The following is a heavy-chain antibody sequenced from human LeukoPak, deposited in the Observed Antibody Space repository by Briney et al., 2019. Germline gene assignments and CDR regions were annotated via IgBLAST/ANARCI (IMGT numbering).Heavy chain of an antibody. D-gene: IGHD3-3*01. J-gene: IGHJ4*02. CDR3: AKSGYYTGIFDY. CDR2: IKRDGSVK. V-gene: IGHV3-7*01. CDR1: GFMFSTYW. Sequence: GGSLRLSCAASGFMFSTYWMTWVRQAPGKGLEWVANIKRDGSVKNYVDSVKGRFTISRDNAKNSLYLQMSSLRAEDTAVYYCAKSGYYTGIFDYWGQGTLVTVSS.